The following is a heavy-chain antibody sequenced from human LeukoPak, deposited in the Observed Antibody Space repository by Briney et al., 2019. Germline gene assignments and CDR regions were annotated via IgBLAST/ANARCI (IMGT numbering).Heavy chain of an antibody. CDR3: ARALRIAVAEWYFDY. V-gene: IGHV3-53*01. D-gene: IGHD6-19*01. J-gene: IGHJ4*02. CDR2: IYSGGST. Sequence: PGGSLRLSCAASGFTVSSNYMSWVRQAPGKGLEWVSVIYSGGSTYYADSVKGRFTISRDNSKNTLYLQMNSQRAEDTAVYYCARALRIAVAEWYFDYWGQGTLVTVSS. CDR1: GFTVSSNY.